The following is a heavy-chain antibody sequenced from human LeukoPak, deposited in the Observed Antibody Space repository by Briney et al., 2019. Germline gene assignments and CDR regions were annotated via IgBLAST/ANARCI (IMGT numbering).Heavy chain of an antibody. D-gene: IGHD3-10*01. CDR2: INPDGRST. Sequence: PGGSLRLSCAASGFIFTNFWMHWVRQVPGKGLVWVSHINPDGRSTDYADSVRGRFTISRDNGKNTLYLQMNRLTVEDTAVYYCGRGMRDYYGLDYWGQGILVTVSS. V-gene: IGHV3-74*01. CDR3: GRGMRDYYGLDY. J-gene: IGHJ4*02. CDR1: GFIFTNFW.